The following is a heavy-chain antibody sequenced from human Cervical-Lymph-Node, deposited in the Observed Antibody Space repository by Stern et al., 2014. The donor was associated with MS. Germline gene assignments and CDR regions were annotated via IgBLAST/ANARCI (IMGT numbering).Heavy chain of an antibody. D-gene: IGHD6-6*01. V-gene: IGHV1-69*01. CDR2: IIPIFGTA. J-gene: IGHJ4*02. CDR3: ASIGGGIAAPRADY. CDR1: GGTFSSYA. Sequence: MQLVESGAEVKKPGSSVKVSCKASGGTFSSYAISWVRQAPGQGLEWMGGIIPIFGTANYAQKFQGRVTITADESTSTAYMELSSLRSEDTAVYYCASIGGGIAAPRADYWGQGTLVTVSS.